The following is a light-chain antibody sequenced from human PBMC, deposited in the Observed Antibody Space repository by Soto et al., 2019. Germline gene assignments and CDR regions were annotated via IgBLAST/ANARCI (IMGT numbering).Light chain of an antibody. V-gene: IGKV3-20*01. J-gene: IGKJ1*01. Sequence: EVVLTQSPGTRSLSPVENATLSCRTSQSVYNNYLACYQQKPGQASRLLIHGASSSATDVPDRISASGCGTDFPLTIRRLEPEVFVVYYYQQFTFSMWTFGQGTKVEVK. CDR2: GAS. CDR3: QQFTFSMWT. CDR1: QSVYNNY.